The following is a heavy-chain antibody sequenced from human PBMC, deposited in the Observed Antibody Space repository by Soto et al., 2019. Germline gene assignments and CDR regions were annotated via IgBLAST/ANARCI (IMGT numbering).Heavy chain of an antibody. Sequence: EVQLVESGGGLVQPGGSLRLSCAASGFTFSSDSMNWVRQAPGKGLEWVSYISSSSSTIYYADSVKGRFTISRDNAKNAPYLRMNSLRAAETAVYYGVRPYYYGSGSYAYGAQGALITVS. CDR3: VRPYYYGSGSYAY. CDR2: ISSSSSTI. D-gene: IGHD3-10*01. CDR1: GFTFSSDS. V-gene: IGHV3-48*01. J-gene: IGHJ4*02.